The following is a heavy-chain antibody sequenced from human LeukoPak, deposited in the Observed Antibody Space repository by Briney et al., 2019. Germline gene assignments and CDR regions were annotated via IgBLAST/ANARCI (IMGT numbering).Heavy chain of an antibody. CDR3: ARGRYSSTWYPNWFDP. D-gene: IGHD6-13*01. CDR1: GGSITNYF. Sequence: SEALSLTCTVSGGSITNYFWTWIRQPPGKGLEWIGYIYYTGSTKYNPSLKSRVTISVDTSKNQFSLKLTSVTPADTAVYYCARGRYSSTWYPNWFDPWGQGTLVTVS. CDR2: IYYTGST. V-gene: IGHV4-59*01. J-gene: IGHJ5*02.